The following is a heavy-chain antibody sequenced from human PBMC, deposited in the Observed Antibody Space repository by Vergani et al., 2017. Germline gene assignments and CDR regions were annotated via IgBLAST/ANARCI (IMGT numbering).Heavy chain of an antibody. CDR3: ARISGYYSYYWEF. J-gene: IGHJ4*02. V-gene: IGHV1-69*13. Sequence: QGQLAQSGAEVKKPGSSVKVSCKASGGTFSSNSISWVRQAPGQGLEWMRRIIPIFGTTSYAQKFQGRVTILADESTSTAYMELSSLRSEDTAVYYCARISGYYSYYWEFGGKGTRVTVSS. CDR1: GGTFSSNS. D-gene: IGHD3-22*01. CDR2: IIPIFGTT.